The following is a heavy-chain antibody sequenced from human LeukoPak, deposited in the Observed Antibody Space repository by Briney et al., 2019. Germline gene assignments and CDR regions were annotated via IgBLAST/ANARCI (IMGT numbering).Heavy chain of an antibody. CDR2: ISAYNGNT. V-gene: IGHV1-18*01. CDR1: GYTFTSYG. CDR3: ARAPTYYYDSSGYSYY. Sequence: ASVKVSCKASGYTFTSYGIGWVRQAPGQGLEWMGWISAYNGNTNYAQKLQGRVTMTTDTYTSTAYMELRSLRSDDTAGYYCARAPTYYYDSSGYSYYWGQGTLVTVSS. D-gene: IGHD3-22*01. J-gene: IGHJ4*02.